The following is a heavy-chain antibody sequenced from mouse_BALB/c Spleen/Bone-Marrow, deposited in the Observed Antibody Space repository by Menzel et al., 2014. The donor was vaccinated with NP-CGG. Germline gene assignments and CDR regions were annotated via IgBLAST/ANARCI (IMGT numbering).Heavy chain of an antibody. J-gene: IGHJ3*01. V-gene: IGHV3-2*02. D-gene: IGHD2-4*01. CDR3: ARSSSYDYDVGFAY. Sequence: EVQRVESGPGLVKPSQSLSLTCTVTGYSITRDYAWNWIRFPENKLEWMGYISYSGSTTYNPSLKSRISITRDTSKNQFFLQLNSVTTEDTATYYCARSSSYDYDVGFAYWGQGTLVTVSA. CDR1: GYSITRDYA. CDR2: ISYSGST.